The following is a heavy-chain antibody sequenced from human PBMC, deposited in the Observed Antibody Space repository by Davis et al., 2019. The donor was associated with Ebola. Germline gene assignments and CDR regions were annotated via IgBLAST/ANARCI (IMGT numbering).Heavy chain of an antibody. V-gene: IGHV1-69*05. CDR1: GGTFSSYA. Sequence: AASVKVSCKASGGTFSSYAISWVRQAPGQGLEWMGGIIPIFGTANYAQKFQGRVTMTRDTSTSTVYMELSSLRSEDTAVYYCARKGAGTVLFDYWGQGTLVTVSS. CDR3: ARKGAGTVLFDY. CDR2: IIPIFGTA. J-gene: IGHJ4*02. D-gene: IGHD4-17*01.